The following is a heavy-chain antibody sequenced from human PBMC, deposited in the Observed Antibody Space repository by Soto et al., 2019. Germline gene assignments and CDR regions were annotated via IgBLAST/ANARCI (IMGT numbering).Heavy chain of an antibody. D-gene: IGHD1-7*01. Sequence: KTSETLSLTCAVYGGSFSGYYWSWIRQPPGKGLEWIGEINHSGSTNYNPSLKSRVTISVDTSKNQFSLKLSSVTAADTAVYYCARRTGTSRYYYYGMDVWGQGTTVTVSS. CDR1: GGSFSGYY. V-gene: IGHV4-34*01. CDR2: INHSGST. CDR3: ARRTGTSRYYYYGMDV. J-gene: IGHJ6*02.